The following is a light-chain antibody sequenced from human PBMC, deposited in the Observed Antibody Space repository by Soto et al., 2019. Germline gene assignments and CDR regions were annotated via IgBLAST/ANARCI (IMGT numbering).Light chain of an antibody. CDR2: LGS. V-gene: IGKV2-28*01. CDR1: QSLLHSNGYNY. J-gene: IGKJ2*01. CDR3: MQALQTPYT. Sequence: DVVMTQSPLSLPVTPGEPASISCRSSQSLLHSNGYNYLDWYLQKPGQSPQLLIYLGSNRASGVPDRFSGSGSGTDSTLNLSRVEAEDVGVYYCMQALQTPYTFGQGTKLSIQ.